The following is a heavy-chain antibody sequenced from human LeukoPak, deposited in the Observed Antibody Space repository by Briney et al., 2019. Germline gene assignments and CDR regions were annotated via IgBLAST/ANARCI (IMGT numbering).Heavy chain of an antibody. J-gene: IGHJ5*02. CDR1: SGTINSGGYY. Sequence: PSETLSRTGTVSSGTINSGGYYWSWIRQHPGKGLELIGYIYYSGSTYYNPSLKSRVTISVDTSKNQFSLKLSSVTAADTAVYYCARGDSSSWYVGYWFDPWGQGTLVTVSS. D-gene: IGHD6-13*01. CDR3: ARGDSSSWYVGYWFDP. CDR2: IYYSGST. V-gene: IGHV4-31*03.